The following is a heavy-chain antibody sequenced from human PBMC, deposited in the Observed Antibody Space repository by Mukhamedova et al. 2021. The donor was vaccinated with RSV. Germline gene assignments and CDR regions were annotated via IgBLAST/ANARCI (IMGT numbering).Heavy chain of an antibody. D-gene: IGHD1-1*01. J-gene: IGHJ6*02. Sequence: AISWVRQAPGQGLEWMGGIIPILGIANYAQKFQGRVTITADESTSTAYMELSSLRSEDTAVHYCARSGTTDYYGMDVWGQGTTVT. CDR3: ARSGTTDYYGMDV. CDR2: IIPILGIA. V-gene: IGHV1-69*10. CDR1: A.